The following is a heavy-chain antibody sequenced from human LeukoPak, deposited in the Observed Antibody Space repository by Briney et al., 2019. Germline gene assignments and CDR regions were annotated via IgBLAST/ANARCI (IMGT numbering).Heavy chain of an antibody. CDR3: ATAAFQLLYDSSGYYLGT. Sequence: ASVKVSCKVSGYTLTELSMHWVRQAPGKGPEWMGGFDPEDGETIYAQKFQGRVTMTEDTSTDTAYMELSSLRSEDTAVYYCATAAFQLLYDSSGYYLGTWGQGTLVTVSS. V-gene: IGHV1-24*01. D-gene: IGHD3-22*01. CDR2: FDPEDGET. J-gene: IGHJ5*02. CDR1: GYTLTELS.